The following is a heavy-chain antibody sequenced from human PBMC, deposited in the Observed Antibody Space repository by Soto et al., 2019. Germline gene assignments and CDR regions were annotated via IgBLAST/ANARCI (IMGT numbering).Heavy chain of an antibody. CDR2: TYYRSKWYY. V-gene: IGHV6-1*01. D-gene: IGHD3-10*01. CDR1: GDSVTGNTAG. Sequence: SQTLSLTCVISGDSVTGNTAGWNWIRQSPSRGLEWLGRTYYRSKWYYDYAGSLKGRMTIIPDTSRNQFSLQLISVSPEDTAVYYSASGMLVRGHYCVDVWGQGTKVTVYS. CDR3: ASGMLVRGHYCVDV. J-gene: IGHJ6*02.